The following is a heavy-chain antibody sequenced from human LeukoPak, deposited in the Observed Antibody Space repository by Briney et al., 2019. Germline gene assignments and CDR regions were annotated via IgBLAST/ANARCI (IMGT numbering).Heavy chain of an antibody. Sequence: SETLSLTCTVSGGAVSSSGYYWGWIRQPPGKLLEWIGSIYYSGSTYYNPSLKSRVTISVDTSKNRFSVKLGSVTAADTAVYSCARLGPVWVQGEDYWGQGTLVTVSS. J-gene: IGHJ4*02. CDR1: GGAVSSSGYY. CDR3: ARLGPVWVQGEDY. D-gene: IGHD3-10*01. V-gene: IGHV4-39*01. CDR2: IYYSGST.